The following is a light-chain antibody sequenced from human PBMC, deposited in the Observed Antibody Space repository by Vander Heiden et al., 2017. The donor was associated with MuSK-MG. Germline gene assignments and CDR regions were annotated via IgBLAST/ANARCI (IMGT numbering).Light chain of an antibody. Sequence: SYELPQLPSVSVSPGQTARITCSGDVLGENYADWYQQKPGHAPDLVIFEDSERYPGIPERFSASTSGKTTTPTISRVLTEDDSDDYCLHGDEDNPVVFGTGTKLTVL. CDR2: EDS. J-gene: IGLJ1*01. CDR3: LHGDEDNPVV. CDR1: VLGENY. V-gene: IGLV3-22*01.